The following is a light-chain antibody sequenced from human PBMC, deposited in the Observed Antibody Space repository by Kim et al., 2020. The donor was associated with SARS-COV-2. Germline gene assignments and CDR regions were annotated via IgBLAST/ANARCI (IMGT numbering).Light chain of an antibody. CDR3: HQLNTFPPT. Sequence: DVQLTLSPSVVSASVGGTVTITCRASQDIHIFLGWFQQKPGRAPKLLMSFASASQSGVPSRFSGGGFGTQFTLTISSLQPDDFATYYCHQLNTFPPTFGGGTKVDIK. CDR1: QDIHIF. V-gene: IGKV1-9*01. CDR2: FAS. J-gene: IGKJ4*01.